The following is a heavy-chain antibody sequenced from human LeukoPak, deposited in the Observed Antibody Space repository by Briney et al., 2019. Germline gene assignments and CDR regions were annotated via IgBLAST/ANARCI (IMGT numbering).Heavy chain of an antibody. J-gene: IGHJ4*02. Sequence: GGSLRLSCAASGFTFSSYWMHWVRQAPGKGLVWVSRINSDGSSTSYADSVKGRFTISRDNAKNSLYLQMNSLRAEDTAVYYCARDPTWDSPFDYWGQGTLVTVSS. CDR1: GFTFSSYW. CDR2: INSDGSST. D-gene: IGHD1-26*01. V-gene: IGHV3-74*01. CDR3: ARDPTWDSPFDY.